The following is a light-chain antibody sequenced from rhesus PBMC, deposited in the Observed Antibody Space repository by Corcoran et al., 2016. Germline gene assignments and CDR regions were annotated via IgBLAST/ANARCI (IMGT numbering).Light chain of an antibody. J-gene: IGKJ1*01. CDR2: AAA. V-gene: IGKV1-33*02. Sequence: DIQMTQSPSSLSASVGDRVTITCQASQGISNSLAWYQQKAGKAPKLLIFAAATLQNGVPSRFSGSGAGTVITLPISNLQPEDFATYFCQQHNSNPRTFGQVTKVEVK. CDR1: QGISNS. CDR3: QQHNSNPRT.